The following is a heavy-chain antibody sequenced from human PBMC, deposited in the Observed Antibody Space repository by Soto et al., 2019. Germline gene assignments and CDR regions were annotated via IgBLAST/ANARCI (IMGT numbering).Heavy chain of an antibody. Sequence: PGGSLRLSCAASGFSFDDYAMHWVRQAPGMGLELVTGISWNSGTIGYADSVKGRFTISRDNAKNSLYLQMNSLRAEDTALYYCARDVWSRASGPPDSWGQGTLVTVSS. CDR2: ISWNSGTI. CDR3: ARDVWSRASGPPDS. CDR1: GFSFDDYA. J-gene: IGHJ4*02. V-gene: IGHV3-9*01. D-gene: IGHD3-10*01.